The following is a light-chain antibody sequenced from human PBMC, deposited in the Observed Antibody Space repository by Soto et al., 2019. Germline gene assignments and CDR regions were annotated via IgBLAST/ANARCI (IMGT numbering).Light chain of an antibody. CDR3: QQYNNWWT. V-gene: IGKV3-15*01. CDR1: QIVSTN. J-gene: IGKJ1*01. CDR2: GVS. Sequence: EIVMTQSPATLSVSPGERATLSCRASQIVSTNLAWYQQKPGQAPRLLIYGVSTRATGIPARFSGSGFSGSGSGTEFTLTISSLQSEDFAVYYCQQYNNWWTFGQGTKVDI.